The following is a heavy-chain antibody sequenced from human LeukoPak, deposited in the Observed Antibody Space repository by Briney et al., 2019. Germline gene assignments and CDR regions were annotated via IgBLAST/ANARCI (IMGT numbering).Heavy chain of an antibody. J-gene: IGHJ5*02. Sequence: SQTLSLTCTVSGGSISSGGYYWSWIRQPPGKGLEWIGYIYHSGSTYYNPSLKSRVTISVDRSKNQFSLKLSSVTAADTAVYYCATTRYRPQGGWFDPWGQGTLVTVSS. D-gene: IGHD1-1*01. CDR1: GGSISSGGYY. V-gene: IGHV4-30-2*01. CDR3: ATTRYRPQGGWFDP. CDR2: IYHSGST.